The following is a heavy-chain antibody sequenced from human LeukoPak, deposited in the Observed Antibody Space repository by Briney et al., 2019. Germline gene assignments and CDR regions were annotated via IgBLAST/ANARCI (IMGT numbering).Heavy chain of an antibody. D-gene: IGHD3-3*02. Sequence: GGSLTLSCAASGFTFSSYGMHWVRQAPGKGLEWVAVIKHDGSNKYYADSVKGRFTISRDNSKDSLYLQMNSMRAEDTAVYYCARGQKHCTYYYYYGMDVWGQGTTVTVSS. J-gene: IGHJ6*02. CDR2: IKHDGSNK. CDR3: ARGQKHCTYYYYYGMDV. CDR1: GFTFSSYG. V-gene: IGHV3-33*08.